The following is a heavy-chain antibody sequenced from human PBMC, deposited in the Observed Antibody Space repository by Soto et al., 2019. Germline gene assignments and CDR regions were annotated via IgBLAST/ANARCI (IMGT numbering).Heavy chain of an antibody. CDR3: ARGLVNHDAFDI. J-gene: IGHJ3*02. CDR1: GFTFSSYD. Sequence: PGGSLRLSCAASGFTFSSYDMHWVRQATGKGLEWVSAIGTAGDTYYPGSVKGRFTISRENAKNSLYLQMNSLRAGGTAVYYCARGLVNHDAFDIWGQGTMVTVSS. D-gene: IGHD3-9*01. V-gene: IGHV3-13*01. CDR2: IGTAGDT.